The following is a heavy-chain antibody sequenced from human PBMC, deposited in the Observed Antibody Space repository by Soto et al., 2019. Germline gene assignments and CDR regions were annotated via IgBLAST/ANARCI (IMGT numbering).Heavy chain of an antibody. J-gene: IGHJ6*02. V-gene: IGHV3-33*01. Sequence: QVQLVESGGGVVQPGRSLRLSCAASGFTFSSHGMHWVRQAPGKGLEWVAVIWYDGSNKYYADSVKGRFTISRDNSKNTLYLQMNSLRAEDTAVYYCARGIAARPDDYYYGMDVWGQGTTVTVSS. CDR2: IWYDGSNK. CDR3: ARGIAARPDDYYYGMDV. CDR1: GFTFSSHG. D-gene: IGHD6-6*01.